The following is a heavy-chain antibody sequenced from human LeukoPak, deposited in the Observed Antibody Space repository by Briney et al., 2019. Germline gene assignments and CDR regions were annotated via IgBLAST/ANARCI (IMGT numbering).Heavy chain of an antibody. CDR1: GFTFSSYG. J-gene: IGHJ4*02. D-gene: IGHD3-9*01. CDR3: ARVAHNYDLLTGYYPYLDYFDF. CDR2: IRHDGSNK. Sequence: QPGGSLRLSCAASGFTFSSYGIHWVRQAPGKGLEWVAFIRHDGSNKYYADSVKGRFTISRDNSKSTLYLQMNSLRVEDTAVYYCARVAHNYDLLTGYYPYLDYFDFWGQGTLVTVSS. V-gene: IGHV3-30*02.